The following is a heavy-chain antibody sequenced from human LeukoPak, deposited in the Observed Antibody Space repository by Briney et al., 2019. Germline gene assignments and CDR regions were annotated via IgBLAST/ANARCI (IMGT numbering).Heavy chain of an antibody. CDR1: GFTFSSYG. D-gene: IGHD3-10*01. Sequence: GGSLRLSCAASGFTFSSYGMSWVRQAPGKGLEWVSAISGSGGSTYYADSVKGRFTISRDNSKNTLYLQMNSLRAEDTAIYYCAKDHLPYYYGSGSYYNPDAFDIWGQGTVVTVSS. J-gene: IGHJ3*02. CDR2: ISGSGGST. V-gene: IGHV3-23*01. CDR3: AKDHLPYYYGSGSYYNPDAFDI.